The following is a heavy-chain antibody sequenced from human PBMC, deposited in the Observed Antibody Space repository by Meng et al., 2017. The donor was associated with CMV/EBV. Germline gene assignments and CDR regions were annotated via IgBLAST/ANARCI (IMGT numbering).Heavy chain of an antibody. D-gene: IGHD6-13*01. Sequence: QSTVEESGPTLATTTQTLTLTCTFSGFSLSTSGVGVGWISQPPGKALEWLALIYWDDDKRYSPSLKSRLTITKDTSKNQVVLTMTNMDPVDTATYYCARIAAAGRFDYWGQGTLVTVSS. V-gene: IGHV2-5*02. CDR2: IYWDDDK. J-gene: IGHJ4*02. CDR3: ARIAAAGRFDY. CDR1: GFSLSTSGVG.